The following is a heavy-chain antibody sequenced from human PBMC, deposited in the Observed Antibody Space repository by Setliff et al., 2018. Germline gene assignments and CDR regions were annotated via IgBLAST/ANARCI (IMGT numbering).Heavy chain of an antibody. CDR3: ARDENCSGGTCHIYYHHGMDV. Sequence: ASVKVSCKASGDTFRSYALTWVRQAPGQGLEWMGGVIPMSTTPRYAQKFQGRITITADESTRTVYMELTSLRSEDTAVYYCARDENCSGGTCHIYYHHGMDVWDQGTTVTVSS. V-gene: IGHV1-69*13. J-gene: IGHJ6*02. CDR2: VIPMSTTP. D-gene: IGHD2-15*01. CDR1: GDTFRSYA.